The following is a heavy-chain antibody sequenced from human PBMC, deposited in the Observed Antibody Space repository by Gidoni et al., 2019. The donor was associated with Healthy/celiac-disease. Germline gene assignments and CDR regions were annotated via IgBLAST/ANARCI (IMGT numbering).Heavy chain of an antibody. CDR3: ARDPHANAKRDYYYYYMDV. CDR1: GSPFSSYA. CDR2: ISYDGSNK. Sequence: QVQLVESGGGVVQPGRSLRLSCAASGSPFSSYAMHWVRQAPGKGLEWVAVISYDGSNKYYADSVKGRFTISRDNSKNTLYLQMNSLRAEDTAVYYCARDPHANAKRDYYYYYMDVWGKGTTVTVSS. V-gene: IGHV3-30*01. J-gene: IGHJ6*03.